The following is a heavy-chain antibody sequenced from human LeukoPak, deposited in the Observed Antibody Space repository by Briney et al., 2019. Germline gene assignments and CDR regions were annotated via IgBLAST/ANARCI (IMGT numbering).Heavy chain of an antibody. CDR3: ARKYCTNGVCYTGLFDY. J-gene: IGHJ4*02. D-gene: IGHD2-8*01. CDR1: GGSISSSSYY. Sequence: PSETLSLTCTVSGGSISSSSYYWGWTRQPPGKGLEWIGSIYYSGSTYYNPSLKSRVTISVDTSKNQFSLKLSSVTAADTAVYYCARKYCTNGVCYTGLFDYWGQGTLVTVSS. CDR2: IYYSGST. V-gene: IGHV4-39*07.